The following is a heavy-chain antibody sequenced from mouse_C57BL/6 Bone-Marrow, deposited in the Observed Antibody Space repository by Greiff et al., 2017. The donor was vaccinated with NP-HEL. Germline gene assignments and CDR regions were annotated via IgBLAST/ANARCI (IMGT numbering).Heavy chain of an antibody. D-gene: IGHD2-1*01. V-gene: IGHV1-80*01. CDR1: GYAFSSYW. J-gene: IGHJ4*01. CDR3: AREGFYYGNSYAMDY. Sequence: VKLQESGAELVKPGASVKISCKASGYAFSSYWMNWVKQRPGKGLEWIGQIYPGDGDTNYNGQFKGKATLTADKSSSTAYMSLSSLTSEDSAVYFCAREGFYYGNSYAMDYWGQGTSVTVSS. CDR2: IYPGDGDT.